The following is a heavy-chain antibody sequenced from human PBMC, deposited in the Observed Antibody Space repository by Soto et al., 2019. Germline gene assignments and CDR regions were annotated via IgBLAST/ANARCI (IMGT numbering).Heavy chain of an antibody. J-gene: IGHJ4*02. V-gene: IGHV1-69*02. Sequence: QVQLVQSGAEVRKPGSSVKVSCKASGDTFSFYTINWVREAPGLGLEWMGRVNPIVSMSNYAQKLQGRVTMTEDKSTNTDYMQLSSLRSEDTAIYYCAASYGSGYRAFDYWGQGALVTVSS. CDR3: AASYGSGYRAFDY. CDR2: VNPIVSMS. D-gene: IGHD3-10*01. CDR1: GDTFSFYT.